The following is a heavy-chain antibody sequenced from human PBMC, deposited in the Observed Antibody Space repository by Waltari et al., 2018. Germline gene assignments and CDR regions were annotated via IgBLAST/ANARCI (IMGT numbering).Heavy chain of an antibody. CDR1: GSQFSIYW. J-gene: IGHJ3*02. V-gene: IGHV3-7*03. D-gene: IGHD3-3*02. CDR2: IKEDGTDT. CDR3: ARSQRHSFEI. Sequence: VHLVESGGGLVQPGGSLSSSSVASGSQFSIYWMTWVHQTPGEGLEVVANIKEDGTDTYYVDSVKGRFTISKDNAENSRYLQMNSLRVEDTAIYYCARSQRHSFEICGQGTMVTVSS.